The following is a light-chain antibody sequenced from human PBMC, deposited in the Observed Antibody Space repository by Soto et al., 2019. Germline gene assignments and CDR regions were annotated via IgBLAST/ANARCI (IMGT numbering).Light chain of an antibody. J-gene: IGKJ1*01. CDR1: QSVGSD. CDR3: QQYNYLWT. Sequence: ETVMTQSPATLSVSPGERATLSCRASQSVGSDLAWYQQIPGQAPRLLIYDASTRATGIPARISGSGSGTEFTLTISSLQSEDFAIYYCQQYNYLWTFGQGTKVEIK. CDR2: DAS. V-gene: IGKV3-15*01.